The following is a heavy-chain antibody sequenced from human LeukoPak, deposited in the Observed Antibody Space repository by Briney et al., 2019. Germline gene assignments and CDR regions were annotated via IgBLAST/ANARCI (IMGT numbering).Heavy chain of an antibody. J-gene: IGHJ4*02. D-gene: IGHD6-19*01. Sequence: ASVKVSCKASGYTFTSYGISWVRQAPGQGLEWMGWISAYNGNTNYAQKLQGRVTMTTDTSTSTAYMELRSLRSDDTAVYYCARGGAQWQSHSFFDYWGQGTLVTVSS. CDR2: ISAYNGNT. CDR1: GYTFTSYG. V-gene: IGHV1-18*01. CDR3: ARGGAQWQSHSFFDY.